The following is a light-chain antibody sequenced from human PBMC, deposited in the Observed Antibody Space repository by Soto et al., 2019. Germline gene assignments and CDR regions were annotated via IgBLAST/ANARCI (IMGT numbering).Light chain of an antibody. CDR3: NSYTNGITYV. Sequence: SALSQPASVSGSPGQSITISCTGTSSDVGGGNYVSWYQQHPGKAPKLMIYDVSNRPSGVSDRFSASKSGNTASLTISGLQTEDEADYYCNSYTNGITYVFGTGTKLTVL. CDR2: DVS. V-gene: IGLV2-14*03. CDR1: SSDVGGGNY. J-gene: IGLJ1*01.